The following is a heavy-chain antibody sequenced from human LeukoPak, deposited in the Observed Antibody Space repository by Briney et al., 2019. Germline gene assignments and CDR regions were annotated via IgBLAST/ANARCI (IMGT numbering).Heavy chain of an antibody. V-gene: IGHV4-39*07. Sequence: SETLSLTCTVSGGSISSSNYYWAWVRQPPGKGLEWIGSMYFSGSTYDNPSLKSRVAVSVDTSKNQFSLKLSSVTAADTAVYYCARADIVGANFDYWGQGTLVTVSS. D-gene: IGHD1-26*01. CDR2: MYFSGST. J-gene: IGHJ4*02. CDR3: ARADIVGANFDY. CDR1: GGSISSSNYY.